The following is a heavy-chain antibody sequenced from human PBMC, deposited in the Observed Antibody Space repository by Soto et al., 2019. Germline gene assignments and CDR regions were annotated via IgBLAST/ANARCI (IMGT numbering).Heavy chain of an antibody. CDR3: ARSSRGFDI. D-gene: IGHD1-26*01. CDR2: ILPGNGST. J-gene: IGHJ3*02. V-gene: IGHV1-3*01. CDR1: GYTFSSYA. Sequence: ASVKVSCKASGYTFSSYALHWVRQAPGQRLECMGLILPGNGSTRYSQKFQDRVTFTRDTSASTAYMELSSLRSEDTAVYYCARSSRGFDIWGQGTMVTVSS.